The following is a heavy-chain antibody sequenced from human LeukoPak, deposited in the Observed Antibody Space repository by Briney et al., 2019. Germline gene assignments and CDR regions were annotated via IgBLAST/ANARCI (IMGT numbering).Heavy chain of an antibody. V-gene: IGHV3-30*18. CDR2: ISYDGSNK. J-gene: IGHJ4*02. Sequence: KPGGSLRLSCAASGFTFSSYGMHWVRQAPGKGLEWVAVISYDGSNKYYADSVKGRFTISRDNSKNMLYLQMNSLRAEDTAVYYCAKGPDGYNIDYWGQGTLVTVSS. CDR3: AKGPDGYNIDY. D-gene: IGHD5-24*01. CDR1: GFTFSSYG.